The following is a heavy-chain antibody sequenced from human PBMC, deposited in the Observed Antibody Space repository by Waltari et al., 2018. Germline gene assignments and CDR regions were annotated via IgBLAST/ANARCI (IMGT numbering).Heavy chain of an antibody. CDR1: GGTFSSHG. J-gene: IGHJ6*02. V-gene: IGHV1-69*01. CDR3: ARGGLELRLHYYDMDV. CDR2: IIPIFGTT. Sequence: QVQLVQSGAEVKKPGSSVKVSCKTSGGTFSSHGISWVRQAPGQGLEWMGGIIPIFGTTDYAQKFQGRGTITADESTSTAYMELNSLRYEDTAVYYCARGGLELRLHYYDMDVWGQGTTVTVSS. D-gene: IGHD1-7*01.